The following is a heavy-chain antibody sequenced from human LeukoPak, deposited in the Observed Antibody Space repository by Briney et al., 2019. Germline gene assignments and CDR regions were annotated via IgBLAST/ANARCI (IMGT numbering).Heavy chain of an antibody. CDR3: ARGVYYGSGSRYSIDI. J-gene: IGHJ3*02. Sequence: SETLSLTCTVSGGSISSSSYYWGWIRQPPGKGLEWIGSIYYSGSTYYNPSLKSRVTISVDTSNNQFSLKLNSVIAADTAVYYCARGVYYGSGSRYSIDIWGQGTMVTVSS. D-gene: IGHD3-10*01. CDR2: IYYSGST. CDR1: GGSISSSSYY. V-gene: IGHV4-39*07.